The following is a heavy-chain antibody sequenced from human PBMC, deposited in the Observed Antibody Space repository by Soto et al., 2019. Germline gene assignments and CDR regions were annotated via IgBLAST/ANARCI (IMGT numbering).Heavy chain of an antibody. CDR1: GFTFSSYW. J-gene: IGHJ3*02. V-gene: IGHV3-74*01. CDR2: INSDGSTT. D-gene: IGHD3-22*01. Sequence: GGSLRLSCAASGFTFSSYWMHWVRQAPGKGLVWVSRINSDGSTTGYADSVKGRFTISRDNAKNTLYLQMNSLRAEDMAVYYCATYGGYYWRAFDIWGQGTMVTVSS. CDR3: ATYGGYYWRAFDI.